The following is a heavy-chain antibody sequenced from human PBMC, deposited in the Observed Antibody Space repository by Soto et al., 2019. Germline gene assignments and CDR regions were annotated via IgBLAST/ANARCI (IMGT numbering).Heavy chain of an antibody. V-gene: IGHV1-69*04. CDR2: IIPILGIA. J-gene: IGHJ2*01. CDR3: ARDRTPYYYDSSGWYFDL. Sequence: GASVKVSCKASGGTFSSYTISWVRQAPGQGLEWMGRIIPILGIANYAQKFQGRVTITADKSTSTAYMELSSLRSEDTAVYYCARDRTPYYYDSSGWYFDLWGQGTVVTVSS. D-gene: IGHD3-22*01. CDR1: GGTFSSYT.